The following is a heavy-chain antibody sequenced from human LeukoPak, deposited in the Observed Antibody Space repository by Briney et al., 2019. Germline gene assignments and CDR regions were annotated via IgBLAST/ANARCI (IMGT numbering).Heavy chain of an antibody. CDR2: ITTDGSST. CDR3: AKDIRRAAAGTNDY. Sequence: GGSLRLSCADSGFTFNRYWMHWVRQAPGKGLAWVSHITTDGSSTSYADSVKGRFTISRDNAKNTLYLQMNSLRAEDTALYYCAKDIRRAAAGTNDYWGQGTLVTVSS. J-gene: IGHJ4*02. V-gene: IGHV3-74*01. CDR1: GFTFNRYW. D-gene: IGHD6-13*01.